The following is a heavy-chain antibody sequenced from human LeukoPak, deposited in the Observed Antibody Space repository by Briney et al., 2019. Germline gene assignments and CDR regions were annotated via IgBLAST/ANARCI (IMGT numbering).Heavy chain of an antibody. CDR1: GFTLSSYA. J-gene: IGHJ4*02. V-gene: IGHV3-23*01. CDR3: TTGPDPTFDY. CDR2: ISGSGGSI. Sequence: PGGSLRLSCAASGFTLSSYAMSWVRQAPGKGLEWVSTISGSGGSIYYADSVKGRFTISRDDSKNTLYLQMNSLKTEDTAIYYCTTGPDPTFDYWGRGTLVTVSS.